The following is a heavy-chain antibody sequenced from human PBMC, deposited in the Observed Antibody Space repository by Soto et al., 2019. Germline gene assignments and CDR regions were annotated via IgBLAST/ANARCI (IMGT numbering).Heavy chain of an antibody. CDR3: ARDGPIAAAVTPKPYYFDY. J-gene: IGHJ4*02. Sequence: GGSLRLSCAVSGFRFSDYNMNWVRQAPGKGLELVSYMNSNGGVIYSADSVRGRFTISRDNAKNSVYLQMNSLSDGDTAVYYCARDGPIAAAVTPKPYYFDYWGRGTLVTVSS. CDR1: GFRFSDYN. CDR2: MNSNGGVI. V-gene: IGHV3-48*02. D-gene: IGHD6-25*01.